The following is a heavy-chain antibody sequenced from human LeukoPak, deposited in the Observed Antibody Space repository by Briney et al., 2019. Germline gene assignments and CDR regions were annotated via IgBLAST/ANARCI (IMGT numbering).Heavy chain of an antibody. V-gene: IGHV3-48*03. CDR1: GFTFSSSE. CDR2: ISGSGTTI. D-gene: IGHD3-9*01. CDR3: ARDYDISSGAMDV. J-gene: IGHJ4*02. Sequence: GGSLRLSCAASGFTFSSSEMNWVRQAPGKGLEWVSYISGSGTTIYYADSVKGRFTISRDNAKNSLYLQMNSLRAEDTSVYYCARDYDISSGAMDVWGQGTLVTVSS.